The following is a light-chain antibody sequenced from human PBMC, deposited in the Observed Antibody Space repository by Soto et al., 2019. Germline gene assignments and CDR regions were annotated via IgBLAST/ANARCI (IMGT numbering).Light chain of an antibody. J-gene: IGKJ3*01. CDR3: QQYGSSPRFT. CDR1: QSVSSSY. CDR2: GAS. V-gene: IGKV3-20*01. Sequence: EIVFTQYTGTLSLSPGERSTLSVSAIQSVSSSYLAWYQQKPGQAPRLLIYGASSRATGIPDRFSGSGSGTDFTLTISRLEPEDFAVYYCQQYGSSPRFTFGPGTKVDIK.